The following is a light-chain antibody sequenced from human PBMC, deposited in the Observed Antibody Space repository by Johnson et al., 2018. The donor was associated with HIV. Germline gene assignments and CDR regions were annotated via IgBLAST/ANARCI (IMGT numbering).Light chain of an antibody. J-gene: IGLJ1*01. CDR2: ENN. CDR3: GTWDSSLSAGV. CDR1: SSNIGNNY. V-gene: IGLV1-51*01. Sequence: QPVLTQPPSVSAAPGQKVTISCSGSSSNIGNNYVSWYQQLPGTAPKLLIYENNKRPSGIPDRFSGYKSGTSATLGITGLQTGDEADYYCGTWDSSLSAGVFGTGTKVTVL.